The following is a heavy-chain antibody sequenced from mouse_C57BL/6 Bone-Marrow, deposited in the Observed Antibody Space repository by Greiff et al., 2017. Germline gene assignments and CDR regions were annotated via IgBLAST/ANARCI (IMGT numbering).Heavy chain of an antibody. CDR1: GYTFTDYE. J-gene: IGHJ4*01. Sequence: VQLQQSGAELVRPGASVTLSCKASGYTFTDYEMHWVKQTPVHGLEWIGAIDPETGGTAYNQKFKGKAILTADKSSSTAYMELRSLTSEDSAVYYCTRSITTPEENAMDYWGQGTSVTVSS. CDR2: IDPETGGT. V-gene: IGHV1-15*01. CDR3: TRSITTPEENAMDY. D-gene: IGHD1-1*01.